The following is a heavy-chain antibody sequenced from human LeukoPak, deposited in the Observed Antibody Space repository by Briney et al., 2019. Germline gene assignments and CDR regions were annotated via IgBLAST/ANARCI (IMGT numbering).Heavy chain of an antibody. D-gene: IGHD5-12*01. V-gene: IGHV1-69*04. CDR3: ASRGVATPINYYGMDV. Sequence: SVQFSCKASGGTFSSYAISWVRQAPGQGLEWMGRIIPILGIANYAQKFQGRVTITADKSTSTAYMELSSLRSEDTAVYYCASRGVATPINYYGMDVWGQGTTVTVSS. CDR1: GGTFSSYA. J-gene: IGHJ6*02. CDR2: IIPILGIA.